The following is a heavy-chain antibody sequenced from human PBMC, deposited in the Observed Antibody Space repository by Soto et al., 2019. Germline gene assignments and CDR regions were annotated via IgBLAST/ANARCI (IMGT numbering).Heavy chain of an antibody. Sequence: GGSLRLSCAASGFTFSSYEMNWVRQAPGKGLEWVSYISSSGSTIYYADSVKGRFTISRDNAKNSLYLQMNSLRAEDTAVYYCARDTSRTHGMDVWGQGTTVTFSS. CDR3: ARDTSRTHGMDV. V-gene: IGHV3-48*03. D-gene: IGHD3-3*01. CDR1: GFTFSSYE. CDR2: ISSSGSTI. J-gene: IGHJ6*02.